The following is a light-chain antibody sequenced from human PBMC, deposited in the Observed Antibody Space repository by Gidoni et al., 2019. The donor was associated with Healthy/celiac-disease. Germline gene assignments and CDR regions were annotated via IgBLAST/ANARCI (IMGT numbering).Light chain of an antibody. CDR1: QSVLYSSNNKNY. CDR3: QQYYSTPRWT. V-gene: IGKV4-1*01. CDR2: WAS. J-gene: IGKJ1*01. Sequence: DIVMTQPTDSLAVSLGERATINCKSSQSVLYSSNNKNYLSWYQQKPGQPPKLLIYWASTRESGVPDRFSGSGSGTDFTLTISSMQAEDVAVYYCQQYYSTPRWTFGQGTKVEIK.